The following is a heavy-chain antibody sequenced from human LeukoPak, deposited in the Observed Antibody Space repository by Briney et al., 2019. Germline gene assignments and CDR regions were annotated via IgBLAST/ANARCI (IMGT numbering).Heavy chain of an antibody. J-gene: IGHJ4*02. CDR2: IWYDGSNK. CDR3: AREKGAYCGGDCYPPFDY. V-gene: IGHV3-33*01. Sequence: GGSLRLSCAASGFTFSSYGMHWVRQAPGKGLEWVAAIWYDGSNKYYADSVKGRFTISRDNSKNTLYLQMNSLRAKDTAVYYCAREKGAYCGGDCYPPFDYWGQGTLVTVSS. CDR1: GFTFSSYG. D-gene: IGHD2-21*02.